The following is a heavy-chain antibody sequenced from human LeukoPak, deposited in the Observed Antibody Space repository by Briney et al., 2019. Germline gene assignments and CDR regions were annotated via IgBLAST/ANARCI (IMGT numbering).Heavy chain of an antibody. V-gene: IGHV1-69*13. D-gene: IGHD3-3*01. CDR1: GGTFSSYA. Sequence: ASVKVSCRASGGTFSSYAISWVRQAPGQGLEWMGGIIPIFGTANYAQKFQGRVTITADESTSTAYMELSSLRSEDTAVYYCARGGRFYYYYYMDVWGKGTTVTVSS. CDR3: ARGGRFYYYYYMDV. J-gene: IGHJ6*03. CDR2: IIPIFGTA.